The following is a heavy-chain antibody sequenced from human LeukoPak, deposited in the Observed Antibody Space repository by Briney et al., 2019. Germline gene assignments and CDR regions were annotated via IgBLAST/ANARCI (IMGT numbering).Heavy chain of an antibody. V-gene: IGHV1-3*01. CDR2: VNAGHGNT. CDR1: GYTFTSYA. J-gene: IGHJ5*02. Sequence: ASVKVSCKASGYTFTSYAMHWVRQAPGQRLEWMGWVNAGHGNTKYSQKFQGRVTITRDTSASTAYMELSSLRSEDTAVYYCARALTALDYGDYYNWFDPWGQGTLVTVSS. CDR3: ARALTALDYGDYYNWFDP. D-gene: IGHD4-17*01.